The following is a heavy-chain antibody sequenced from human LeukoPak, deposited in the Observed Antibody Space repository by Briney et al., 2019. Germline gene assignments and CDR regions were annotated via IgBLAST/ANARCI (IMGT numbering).Heavy chain of an antibody. CDR3: ARRVWGLHDAFDI. CDR2: INHSGST. Sequence: SETLSLTCAVYGGSFSGYYWSWIRQPPGKGLEWIGEINHSGSTNYNPSLKSRVTISVDTSKNQFSLKLSSVTAADTAVYYCARRVWGLHDAFDIWGQGTMVTVSS. CDR1: GGSFSGYY. D-gene: IGHD1-26*01. J-gene: IGHJ3*02. V-gene: IGHV4-34*01.